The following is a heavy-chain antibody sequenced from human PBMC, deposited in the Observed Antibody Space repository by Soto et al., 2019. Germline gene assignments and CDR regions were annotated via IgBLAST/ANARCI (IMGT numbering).Heavy chain of an antibody. CDR2: IYSGGSR. CDR3: ARAAYDSSGYSPVDY. V-gene: IGHV3-53*01. D-gene: IGHD3-22*01. J-gene: IGHJ4*02. Sequence: GGSLRLSCAASGFTVSSNYMSWVRQAPGKGLEWVSVIYSGGSRYYADSVKGRFTISRDNSKNTLYLQMNSLRAEDTAVYYCARAAYDSSGYSPVDYWGQGTLVTVSS. CDR1: GFTVSSNY.